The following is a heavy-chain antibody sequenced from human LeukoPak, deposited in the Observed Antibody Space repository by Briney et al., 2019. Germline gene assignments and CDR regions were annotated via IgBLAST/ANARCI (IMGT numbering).Heavy chain of an antibody. V-gene: IGHV1-18*01. Sequence: ASVKVSCKASGYTFTSYGISWVRQAPGQGLEWMGWISAYNGNTDYAQKLQCRVTMTTDTSTSTAYMELRSLRSDDTAVDYCARDDIVATITYDYWGQGTLVTVSS. CDR3: ARDDIVATITYDY. D-gene: IGHD5-12*01. CDR1: GYTFTSYG. CDR2: ISAYNGNT. J-gene: IGHJ4*02.